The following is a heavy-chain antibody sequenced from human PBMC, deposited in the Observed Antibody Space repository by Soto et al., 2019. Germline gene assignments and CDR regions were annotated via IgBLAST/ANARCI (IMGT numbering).Heavy chain of an antibody. D-gene: IGHD6-13*01. J-gene: IGHJ6*02. V-gene: IGHV3-30*03. Sequence: QVQLVESGGGVVQPGRSLRLSCAASGFTFTTYGMHWVRQAPGKGLEWVAIISYDGSQKYYADSVKGRFTISRDNSKNTLYLQMNSLRAEDTAVYYCAGRGRSWYRETYYYYGMDVLGQGTTVTVSS. CDR3: AGRGRSWYRETYYYYGMDV. CDR1: GFTFTTYG. CDR2: ISYDGSQK.